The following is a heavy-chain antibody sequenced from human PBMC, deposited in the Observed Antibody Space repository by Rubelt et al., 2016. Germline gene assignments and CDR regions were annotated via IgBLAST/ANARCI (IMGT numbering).Heavy chain of an antibody. CDR1: GGSFSGYY. Sequence: QVQLQQWGAGLLKPSETLSLTCAVYGGSFSGYYWSWIRQPPGKGLEWIGEIDHSGRTNYNPSLKSRVTISVYTSKNQFSLKLSSVTAADTAVYYCARGRRGSSSWLGRDYYGMDVWGQGTTVTVSS. D-gene: IGHD6-13*01. CDR3: ARGRRGSSSWLGRDYYGMDV. J-gene: IGHJ6*02. V-gene: IGHV4-34*01. CDR2: IDHSGRT.